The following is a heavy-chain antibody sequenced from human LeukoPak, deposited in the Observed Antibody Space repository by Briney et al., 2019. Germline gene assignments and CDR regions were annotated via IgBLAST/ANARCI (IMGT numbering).Heavy chain of an antibody. CDR3: ARKSIQRKWFDP. J-gene: IGHJ5*02. Sequence: SETLSLTCTVSGGSISSSSYYWGWIRQPPGNGLEWIGSIDYSGSTYYNPSLKSRATISVDTSKNQFSLKLSSVTAADTAVYYCARKSIQRKWFDPWGQGTLVTVSS. CDR1: GGSISSSSYY. CDR2: IDYSGST. V-gene: IGHV4-39*01.